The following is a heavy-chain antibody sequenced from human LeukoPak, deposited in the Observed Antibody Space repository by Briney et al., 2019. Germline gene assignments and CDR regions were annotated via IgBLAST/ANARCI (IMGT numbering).Heavy chain of an antibody. J-gene: IGHJ3*01. V-gene: IGHV4-59*08. CDR3: ARWGGTLNAFDV. Sequence: SETLPLTCRVSDDSISSYYWNWIRQPPGKPLEWIGYTHYSGNTNYNPSLKSRVTTLVDMSKNQFPLKLSSVTAADTAVYYCARWGGTLNAFDVWGQGTLVTVSS. CDR2: THYSGNT. D-gene: IGHD1-26*01. CDR1: DDSISSYY.